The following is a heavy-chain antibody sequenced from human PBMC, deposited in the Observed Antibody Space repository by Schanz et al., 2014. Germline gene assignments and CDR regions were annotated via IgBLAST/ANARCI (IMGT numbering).Heavy chain of an antibody. CDR3: AKDPSHGDYDYYFDY. CDR2: ISGSGGST. V-gene: IGHV3-23*01. Sequence: EVQLLDSGGGLVQPGGSLRLSCAASGFTFSTYAMSWVRQAPGKGLEWVSAISGSGGSTYYADSVKGRFTISRDKSKNTLYLQMNSLRAEDTAVYYCAKDPSHGDYDYYFDYWGQGTLVTVSS. CDR1: GFTFSTYA. D-gene: IGHD3-22*01. J-gene: IGHJ4*02.